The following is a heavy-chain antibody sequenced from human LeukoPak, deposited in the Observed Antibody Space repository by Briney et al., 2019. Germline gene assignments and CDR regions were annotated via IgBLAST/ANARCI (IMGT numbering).Heavy chain of an antibody. V-gene: IGHV1-69*06. J-gene: IGHJ4*02. CDR3: ATLTYVILTGYYKGYFDY. Sequence: SVKASCKASGGTFSSYAINWVRQAPGQGLEWMGGINPNCGKTNYAQKFQGRVTITADKSTSTAYMELSSLRSEDTAVYYCATLTYVILTGYYKGYFDYWGQGTLVTVSS. CDR1: GGTFSSYA. CDR2: INPNCGKT. D-gene: IGHD3-9*01.